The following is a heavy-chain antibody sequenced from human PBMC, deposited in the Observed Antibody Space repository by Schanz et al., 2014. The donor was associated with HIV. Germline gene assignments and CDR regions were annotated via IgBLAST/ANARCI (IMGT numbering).Heavy chain of an antibody. J-gene: IGHJ4*02. CDR3: ARPPAAAGPFDY. D-gene: IGHD6-13*01. CDR1: GGSISSRDFY. Sequence: QVQLQESGPGLVKPSQTLSLTCTVSGGSISSRDFYWNWIRQHPGKGLEWIGYIFYSGSTNYNPSPTSRVTISVDPPKNQSPRRLSSVTAADTAVYYCARPPAAAGPFDYWGQGTLVTVSS. CDR2: IFYSGST. V-gene: IGHV4-30-4*08.